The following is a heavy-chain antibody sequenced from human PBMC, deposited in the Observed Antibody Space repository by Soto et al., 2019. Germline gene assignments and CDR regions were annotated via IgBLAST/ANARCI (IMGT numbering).Heavy chain of an antibody. D-gene: IGHD3-22*01. V-gene: IGHV1-69*02. Sequence: SVKVSCKASGGTFSSYTISWVRQAPGQGLEWMGRIIPILGIANYAQKFQGRVTITADMSISTAHLQWYDLKASDSAMYYCARHIGAYYDNNGYPYFDYWGQGTRVTVSS. J-gene: IGHJ4*02. CDR1: GGTFSSYT. CDR3: ARHIGAYYDNNGYPYFDY. CDR2: IIPILGIA.